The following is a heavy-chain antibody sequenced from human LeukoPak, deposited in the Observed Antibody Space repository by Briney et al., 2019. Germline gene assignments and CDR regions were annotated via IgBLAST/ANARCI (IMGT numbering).Heavy chain of an antibody. CDR2: VYSDGVT. D-gene: IGHD6-6*01. J-gene: IGHJ5*02. V-gene: IGHV3-66*02. CDR1: GFTFGDYA. Sequence: GGSLRLSCTTSGFTFGDYAMNWVRQAPGKGPEWVSLVYSDGVTRYADSVQGRFTISRDNSKNTLYLQMNNLRVEDTAVYHCVRARAEGRAWVEFDPWGQGILVTVSS. CDR3: VRARAEGRAWVEFDP.